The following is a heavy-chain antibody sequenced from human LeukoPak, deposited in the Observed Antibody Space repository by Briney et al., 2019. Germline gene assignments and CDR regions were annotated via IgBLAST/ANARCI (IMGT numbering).Heavy chain of an antibody. J-gene: IGHJ4*02. CDR2: VNPSDGST. CDR1: GYTFTSYY. D-gene: IGHD1-26*01. Sequence: ASVKVSCKASGYTFTSYYMHWVRQAPGQGLEWMGIVNPSDGSTNYAQKFQGRVTMTRDTSTSTVYMELSSLRSEDTAVYYCAREYSVSYYLDYWGQGTLVPVSS. V-gene: IGHV1-46*01. CDR3: AREYSVSYYLDY.